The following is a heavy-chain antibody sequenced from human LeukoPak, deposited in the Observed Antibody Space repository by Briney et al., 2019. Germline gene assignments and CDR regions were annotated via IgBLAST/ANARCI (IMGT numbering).Heavy chain of an antibody. CDR1: GFTFSSYD. CDR2: ISSSSSYI. D-gene: IGHD7-27*01. J-gene: IGHJ3*02. CDR3: ARPQDFGLTGMNAFDI. V-gene: IGHV3-21*01. Sequence: GESLRLSCVASGFTFSSYDMHWVRQATGKGLEWVSSISSSSSYIYYADSVKGRFTISRDNAKNSLYLQMNSLRAEDTAVYYCARPQDFGLTGMNAFDIWGQGTMVTVSS.